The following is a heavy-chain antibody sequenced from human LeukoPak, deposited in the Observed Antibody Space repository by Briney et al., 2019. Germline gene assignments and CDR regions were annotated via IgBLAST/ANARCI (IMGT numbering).Heavy chain of an antibody. V-gene: IGHV1-8*02. J-gene: IGHJ6*03. Sequence: GASVKVSCKASGYTFTNYDIHWVRQATGQGLEWMGWMNPNSGNTGYAQKFQGRVTIIRDTSITTAYMELSSLRSEDTAVYYCARGQSFYYYMDVWGKGTTVTVSS. CDR2: MNPNSGNT. CDR1: GYTFTNYD. CDR3: ARGQSFYYYMDV.